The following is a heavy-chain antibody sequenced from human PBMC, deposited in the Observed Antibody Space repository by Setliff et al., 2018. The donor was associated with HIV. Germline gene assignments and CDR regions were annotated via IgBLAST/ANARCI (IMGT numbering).Heavy chain of an antibody. J-gene: IGHJ4*02. V-gene: IGHV3-20*04. CDR1: GFTFDDYG. CDR3: TGGASFDKSGYYNAPLSFDY. Sequence: PGGSLRLSCAASGFTFDDYGMSWVRQAPGKGLEWVSGIGWSGDTTGYADSVKGRFTISRDNAKNSLYLQMNSLRAEDTALYYCTGGASFDKSGYYNAPLSFDYWGQGALVTVSS. D-gene: IGHD3-22*01. CDR2: IGWSGDTT.